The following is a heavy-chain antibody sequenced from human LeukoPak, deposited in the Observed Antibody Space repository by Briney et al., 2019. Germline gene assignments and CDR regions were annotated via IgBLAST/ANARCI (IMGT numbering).Heavy chain of an antibody. D-gene: IGHD4-17*01. CDR1: GFTFSDHY. V-gene: IGHV3-72*01. CDR3: ATIASINYGDFPFDY. CDR2: IRNKANSYTT. Sequence: PGGSLRLSCAASGFTFSDHYMDWVRQAPGKGLEWVGRIRNKANSYTTEYAASVKGRFTISRDDSKNSLYLQMNSLKTEDTAVYYCATIASINYGDFPFDYWGQGTLVTVSS. J-gene: IGHJ4*02.